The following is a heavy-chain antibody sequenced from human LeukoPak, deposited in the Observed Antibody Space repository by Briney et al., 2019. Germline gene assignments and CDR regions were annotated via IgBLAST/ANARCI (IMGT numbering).Heavy chain of an antibody. CDR3: AGAKDYSNPIFDY. J-gene: IGHJ4*02. Sequence: SETLSLTCTVSGGSISSGDYYWSWIRQPPGKGLEWIGYIYYSGSTYYNPSLKSRVTISVDTSKNQFSLKLSSVTAADTAVYYCAGAKDYSNPIFDYWGQGTLVTVSS. CDR2: IYYSGST. CDR1: GGSISSGDYY. D-gene: IGHD4-11*01. V-gene: IGHV4-30-4*01.